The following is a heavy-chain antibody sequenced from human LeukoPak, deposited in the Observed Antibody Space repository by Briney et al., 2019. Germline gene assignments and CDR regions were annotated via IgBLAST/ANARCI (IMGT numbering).Heavy chain of an antibody. V-gene: IGHV1-2*02. D-gene: IGHD6-13*01. J-gene: IGHJ5*02. Sequence: GESLKISCKGSGYTFTGYYMHWVRQAPGQGLEWMGWINPNSGGTNYAQKFQGRVTMTRDTSISTAYMELSRLRSDDTAVYYCARERRGAAAGTPRNWFDPWGQGTLVTVSS. CDR3: ARERRGAAAGTPRNWFDP. CDR1: GYTFTGYY. CDR2: INPNSGGT.